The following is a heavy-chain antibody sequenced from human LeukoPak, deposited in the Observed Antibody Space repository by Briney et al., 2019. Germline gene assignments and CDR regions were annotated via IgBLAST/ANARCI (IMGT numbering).Heavy chain of an antibody. CDR2: ISPNGERT. CDR1: GFTFSNYV. CDR3: AKELFSGAWYWRGFDY. V-gene: IGHV3-23*01. Sequence: GGSLRVSCAVSGFTFSNYVMSWVRQAPGKGLEWVSAISPNGERTYYADSAKGRFTISRDNSKNTLYLQMNSLRADDAAVYSCAKELFSGAWYWRGFDYWGQGTLVTVSS. J-gene: IGHJ4*02. D-gene: IGHD2-8*02.